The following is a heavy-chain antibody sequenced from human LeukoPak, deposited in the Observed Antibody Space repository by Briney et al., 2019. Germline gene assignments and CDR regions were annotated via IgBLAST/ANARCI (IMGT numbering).Heavy chain of an antibody. CDR1: GYTFTSYV. J-gene: IGHJ4*02. V-gene: IGHV1-18*01. CDR3: AGGGSIPAHRDY. D-gene: IGHD6-6*01. CDR2: ISAYNGNT. Sequence: ASVKVSCKASGYTFTSYVITWVRQSPGQGLEWMGWISAYNGNTNYAQKFQGRVTMTTDTSTSTAYMELRNLRSDDTAVYYCAGGGSIPAHRDYWGQGTLVTVSS.